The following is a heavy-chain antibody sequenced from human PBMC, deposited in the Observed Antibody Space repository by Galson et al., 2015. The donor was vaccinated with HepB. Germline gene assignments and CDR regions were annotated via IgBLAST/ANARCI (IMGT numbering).Heavy chain of an antibody. J-gene: IGHJ4*02. Sequence: CAISGDSVSSHSVGWNWIRQSPSRGLEWLGRTYYRSRWSNDYAASVKSRITINPDTSKNQFSLQLNSMTPEDTAVYYCAKSIHLGRGFDSWGQGTLVTVSS. CDR3: AKSIHLGRGFDS. D-gene: IGHD7-27*01. V-gene: IGHV6-1*01. CDR1: GDSVSSHSVG. CDR2: TYYRSRWSN.